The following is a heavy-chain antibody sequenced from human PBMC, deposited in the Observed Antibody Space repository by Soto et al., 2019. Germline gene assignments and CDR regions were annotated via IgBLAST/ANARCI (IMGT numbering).Heavy chain of an antibody. J-gene: IGHJ6*02. Sequence: GGSLRLSCAASGFIFENFGMSWVRQAPGKGLEWISSISGSGFKKYYADSVKGRFTISRDNSKSTVYLQMNSLRAEDTAVYYCARDLSSCSSARCYSFYYGMDLWGQGTTVTVSS. CDR2: ISGSGFKK. D-gene: IGHD2-2*01. V-gene: IGHV3-23*01. CDR3: ARDLSSCSSARCYSFYYGMDL. CDR1: GFIFENFG.